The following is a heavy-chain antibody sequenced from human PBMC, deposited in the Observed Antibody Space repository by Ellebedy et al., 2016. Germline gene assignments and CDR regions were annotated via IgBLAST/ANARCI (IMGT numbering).Heavy chain of an antibody. Sequence: SETLSLTCTVSGGSISSSSYYWGWIRQPPGGGLEWIGNIFYSGNTYYNPSLKSRVTISVDTFKNQFSLKLSSVTAADTAVYYCARSLVISASYYYYYYMDVWGKGTTVTVSS. D-gene: IGHD2-2*01. CDR2: IFYSGNT. CDR1: GGSISSSSYY. CDR3: ARSLVISASYYYYYYMDV. V-gene: IGHV4-39*07. J-gene: IGHJ6*03.